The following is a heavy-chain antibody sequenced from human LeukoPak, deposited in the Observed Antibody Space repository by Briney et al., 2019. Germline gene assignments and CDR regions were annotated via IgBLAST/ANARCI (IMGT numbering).Heavy chain of an antibody. J-gene: IGHJ4*02. V-gene: IGHV3-64*02. CDR1: GFTFSFYA. D-gene: IGHD3-22*01. CDR3: AREVKYDSSGYPVYHFDS. CDR2: INSNGGSI. Sequence: GGSLRLSCAASGFTFSFYALDWVRQAPGKGLEYVSGINSNGGSIYYADSVKGRFTISRDNSKNMLYLQMGSLRAEDMAVYYCAREVKYDSSGYPVYHFDSWGQGTLVTVSS.